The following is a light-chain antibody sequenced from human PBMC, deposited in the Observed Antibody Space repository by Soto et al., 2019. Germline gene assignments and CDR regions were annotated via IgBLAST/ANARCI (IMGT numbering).Light chain of an antibody. V-gene: IGKV1-8*01. CDR3: QQYYSYPRA. CDR1: QGISSY. Sequence: AIRMTQSPSSFSASTGDRVTITCRASQGISSYLAWYQQKPGKAPKLLIYAASTLQSGVPSRFSGSGSGTDFTLTISGLQSEDVATYYCQQYYSYPRAFGPWTKVDIK. CDR2: AAS. J-gene: IGKJ3*01.